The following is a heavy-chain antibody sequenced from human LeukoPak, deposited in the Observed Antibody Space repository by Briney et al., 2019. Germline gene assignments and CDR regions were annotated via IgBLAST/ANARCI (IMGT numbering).Heavy chain of an antibody. D-gene: IGHD3-10*01. V-gene: IGHV3-33*01. J-gene: IGHJ6*02. CDR2: IWYDGSNK. Sequence: SGGSLRLSCAASGFTFSSYGMHWVRQAPGKGLEWVAVIWYDGSNKYYADSVKGRFTISRDNSKNTLYLQMNSLRAEDTAVYYCARRGRHYYGSGSYYYYYGMDVWGQGTTVTVSS. CDR1: GFTFSSYG. CDR3: ARRGRHYYGSGSYYYYYGMDV.